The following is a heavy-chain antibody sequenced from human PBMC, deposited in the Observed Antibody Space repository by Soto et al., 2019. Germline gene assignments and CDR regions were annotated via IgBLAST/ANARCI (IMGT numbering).Heavy chain of an antibody. J-gene: IGHJ6*02. CDR2: ISYDGSNK. V-gene: IGHV3-30-3*01. CDR1: GFTFSSYA. D-gene: IGHD5-18*01. Sequence: GGSLRLSCAASGFTFSSYAMHWVRQAPGKGLEWVAVISYDGSNKYYADSVKGRFTISRDNSKNTLYLQMNSLRAEDTVVYYCASGYSYGPDYYYYGMDVWGQGTTVTVSS. CDR3: ASGYSYGPDYYYYGMDV.